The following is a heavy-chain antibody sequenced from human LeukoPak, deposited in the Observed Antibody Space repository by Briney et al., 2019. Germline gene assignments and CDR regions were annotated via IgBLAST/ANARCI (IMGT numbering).Heavy chain of an antibody. CDR1: GGSFSGYY. J-gene: IGHJ4*02. CDR3: ARIGYCSSTSCYTVDY. CDR2: INHSGSN. D-gene: IGHD2-2*02. Sequence: SETLSLTCAVYGGSFSGYYWSWIRQRPGMGLEWFGEINHSGSNNYKPSLKSRVTISVDTFKNQFSVKLSSVTAADTALYYCARIGYCSSTSCYTVDYWGQGTLVTASS. V-gene: IGHV4-34*01.